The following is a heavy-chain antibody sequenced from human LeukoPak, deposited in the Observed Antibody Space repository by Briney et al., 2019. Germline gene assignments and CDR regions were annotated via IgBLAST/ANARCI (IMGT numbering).Heavy chain of an antibody. CDR2: INHSGST. CDR3: ARHGGGGTYHYYYGMDV. V-gene: IGHV4-34*01. Sequence: SETLSLTCAVYGVSFSGYYWSWIRQPPGKGLEWIGEINHSGSTNYNPSLKRRVPISVDTSKNQFSLKLSSVPAADTAVYYCARHGGGGTYHYYYGMDVWGQGTTVTVSS. CDR1: GVSFSGYY. D-gene: IGHD2-15*01. J-gene: IGHJ6*02.